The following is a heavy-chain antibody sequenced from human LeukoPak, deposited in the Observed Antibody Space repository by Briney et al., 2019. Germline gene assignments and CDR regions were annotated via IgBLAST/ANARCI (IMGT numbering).Heavy chain of an antibody. Sequence: PSETLSLTCAVSGYSISSSNWWGWIRQPAGKGLEWIGRIYTSGSTNYNPSLKSRVTISVDTSKNQFSLKLSSVTAADTAVYYCARDSYGYNWNYGGWGQGTLVTVSS. CDR3: ARDSYGYNWNYGG. J-gene: IGHJ4*02. V-gene: IGHV4-61*02. CDR2: IYTSGST. D-gene: IGHD1-7*01. CDR1: GYSISSSNW.